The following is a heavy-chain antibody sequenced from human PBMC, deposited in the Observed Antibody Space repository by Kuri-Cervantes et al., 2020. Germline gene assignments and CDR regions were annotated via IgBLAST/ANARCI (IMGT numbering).Heavy chain of an antibody. CDR2: INPNSGNT. CDR3: ATGFLVGARDAFDI. D-gene: IGHD1-26*01. Sequence: ASVKVSCKASGYTFTGYYMHWVRQAPGQGLEWMGWINPNSGNTGYAQKFQGRVTMTEDTSTDTAYMELSSLRSEDTAVYYCATGFLVGARDAFDIWGQGTMVTVSS. V-gene: IGHV1-8*02. CDR1: GYTFTGYY. J-gene: IGHJ3*02.